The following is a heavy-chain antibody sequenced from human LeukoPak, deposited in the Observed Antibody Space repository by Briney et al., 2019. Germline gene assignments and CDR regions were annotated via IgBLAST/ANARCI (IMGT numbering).Heavy chain of an antibody. J-gene: IGHJ4*02. CDR2: IYYSGST. CDR3: ARTNGDLYFDY. D-gene: IGHD4-17*01. V-gene: IGHV4-39*01. Sequence: PSETLSLTCTVSGGSISSSSYYWGWLRQPPGKGLEWIGSIYYSGSTYYNPSLKSRVTISVDTSKNQFTLKLSSVTAAYTAVYYCARTNGDLYFDYWGQGTLVTVSS. CDR1: GGSISSSSYY.